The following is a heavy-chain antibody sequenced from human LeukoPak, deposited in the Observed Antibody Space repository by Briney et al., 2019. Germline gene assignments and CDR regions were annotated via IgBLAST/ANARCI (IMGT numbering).Heavy chain of an antibody. CDR3: STSSRPILMTDY. D-gene: IGHD2-21*01. V-gene: IGHV3-15*01. CDR2: IKSKTDGGTR. Sequence: GGSLRLSCAASGFTFGNAWMTWVRQAPGKGLEWVGRIKSKTDGGTRDYAAPVKGRFTISRDGSKKTLYLQMNSLKTEDTAVYYCSTSSRPILMTDYWGQGILVTVSS. CDR1: GFTFGNAW. J-gene: IGHJ4*02.